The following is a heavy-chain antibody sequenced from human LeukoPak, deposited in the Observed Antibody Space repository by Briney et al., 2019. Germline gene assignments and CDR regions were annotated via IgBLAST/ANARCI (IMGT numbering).Heavy chain of an antibody. D-gene: IGHD2-15*01. CDR1: GFTFSNAW. V-gene: IGHV3-15*01. CDR2: IKSKTDGGTT. CDR3: TGEYCSGGSCYSLVLSDY. Sequence: GGSLRLACAASGFTFSNAWMRWVRQAPGKGLEWDGPIKSKTDGGTTDYAAPVKGRFTISRDDSKNTLYLQMNSLKTEDTAVYYCTGEYCSGGSCYSLVLSDYWGQGTLVTVSS. J-gene: IGHJ4*02.